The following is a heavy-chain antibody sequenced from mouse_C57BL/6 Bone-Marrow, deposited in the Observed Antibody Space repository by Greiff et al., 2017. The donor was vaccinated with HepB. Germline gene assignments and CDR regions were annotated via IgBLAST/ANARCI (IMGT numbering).Heavy chain of an antibody. CDR2: ISSGGSYT. CDR3: ARPALYYAMDY. J-gene: IGHJ4*01. Sequence: EVQGVESGGDLVKPGGSLKLSCAASGFTFSSYGMSWVRQTPDKRLEWVATISSGGSYTYYPDSVKGRFTISRDNAKNTLYLQMSSLKSEDTAMYYCARPALYYAMDYWGQGTSVTVSS. V-gene: IGHV5-6*01. CDR1: GFTFSSYG.